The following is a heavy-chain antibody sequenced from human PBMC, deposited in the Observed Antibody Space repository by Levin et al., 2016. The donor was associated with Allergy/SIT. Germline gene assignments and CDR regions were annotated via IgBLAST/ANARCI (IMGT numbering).Heavy chain of an antibody. V-gene: IGHV3-15*01. D-gene: IGHD3-10*01. J-gene: IGHJ3*02. Sequence: VRQAPGKGLEWVGRIKSKTDGGTTDYAAPVKGRFTISRDDSKNTLYLQMNSLKTEDTAVYYCTTQSGSYYLRPFDIWGQGTMVTVSS. CDR2: IKSKTDGGTT. CDR3: TTQSGSYYLRPFDI.